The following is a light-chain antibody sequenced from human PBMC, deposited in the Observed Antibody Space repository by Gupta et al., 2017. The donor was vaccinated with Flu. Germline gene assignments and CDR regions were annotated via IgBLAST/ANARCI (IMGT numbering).Light chain of an antibody. J-gene: IGKJ1*01. CDR2: GAS. V-gene: IGKV3-15*01. CDR1: QSVSSN. CDR3: QQYNNWPPWT. Sequence: ATLSVSPGERATLSCRASQSVSSNLAWYQQKPGQAPRLLIYGASTRATGIPARFSGSGSGTEFTLTISSLQSEDFAVYYCQQYNNWPPWTFGQGTNVEIK.